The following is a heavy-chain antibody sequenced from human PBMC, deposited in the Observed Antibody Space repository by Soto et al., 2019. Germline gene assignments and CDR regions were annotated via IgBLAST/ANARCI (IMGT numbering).Heavy chain of an antibody. Sequence: QVQLVESGGGLVKPGGSLRLSCAASGFTFSDYYMTWIRQPPGKGLEWLSYISGSGNTIYYADSVKGRFTVSRDNARNSLYLQMNSLRAEDTAFYYCASDPYYSASGYWGQGTLVTVSS. D-gene: IGHD3-10*01. CDR2: ISGSGNTI. CDR3: ASDPYYSASGY. V-gene: IGHV3-11*01. J-gene: IGHJ4*02. CDR1: GFTFSDYY.